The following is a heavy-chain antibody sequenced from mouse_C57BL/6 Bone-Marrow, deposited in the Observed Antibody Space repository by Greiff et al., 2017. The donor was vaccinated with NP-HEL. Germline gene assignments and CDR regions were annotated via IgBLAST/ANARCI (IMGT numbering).Heavy chain of an antibody. J-gene: IGHJ4*01. V-gene: IGHV1-64*01. Sequence: QVHVKQSGAELVKPGASVKLSCKASGYTFTSYWMHWVKQRPGQGLEWIGMIHPNSGSTNYNEKFKSKATLTVDKSSSTAYMQLSSLTSEDSAVYYGSRYYYGSSYYHAMDYWGQGTSVTVSS. CDR3: SRYYYGSSYYHAMDY. D-gene: IGHD1-1*01. CDR2: IHPNSGST. CDR1: GYTFTSYW.